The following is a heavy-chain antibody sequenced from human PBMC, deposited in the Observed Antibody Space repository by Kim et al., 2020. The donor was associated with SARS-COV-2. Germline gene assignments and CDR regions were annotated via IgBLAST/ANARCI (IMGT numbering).Heavy chain of an antibody. Sequence: SLKGRFTNSDENSNNPQYLQMNSLRAEDTAVYYCAKAGYSSSWLLIPFDYWGQGTLVTVSS. V-gene: IGHV3-23*01. CDR3: AKAGYSSSWLLIPFDY. J-gene: IGHJ4*02. D-gene: IGHD6-13*01.